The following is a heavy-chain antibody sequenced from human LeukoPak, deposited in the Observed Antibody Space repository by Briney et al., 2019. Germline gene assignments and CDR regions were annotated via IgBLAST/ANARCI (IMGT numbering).Heavy chain of an antibody. Sequence: PGGSLRLSCAASGFTFSSYGMPWVRQAPGKGLEWVAVIWYDGSNKYYAYSVKGRFTISRDNSKNTLYLQMNSLRAEDTAVYYCARNSAGRDAFDICGQGTMVTVSS. CDR3: ARNSAGRDAFDI. J-gene: IGHJ3*02. D-gene: IGHD1-1*01. CDR1: GFTFSSYG. V-gene: IGHV3-33*01. CDR2: IWYDGSNK.